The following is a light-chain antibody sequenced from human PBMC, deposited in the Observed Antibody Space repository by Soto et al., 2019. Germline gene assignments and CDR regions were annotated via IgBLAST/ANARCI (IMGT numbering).Light chain of an antibody. Sequence: QCARTQPAYVYGVHVQSLTISYTGASSDVGGFDHVSWYQQHPGKVPRLLIYDVSSRPSGVSDRFSGSKSGNTASLTISGLQAEDEADYYCNSFTTTNTYVFGTGTKVTVL. V-gene: IGLV2-14*03. J-gene: IGLJ1*01. CDR3: NSFTTTNTYV. CDR2: DVS. CDR1: SSDVGGFDH.